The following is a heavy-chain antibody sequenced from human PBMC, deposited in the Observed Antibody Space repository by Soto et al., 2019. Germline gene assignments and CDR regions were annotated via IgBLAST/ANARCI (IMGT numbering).Heavy chain of an antibody. CDR1: KFTFSDYG. J-gene: IGHJ4*02. Sequence: QVQLVESGGGVVQPGRSLRLSCVVSKFTFSDYGMHWIRQAPDKGLEWLGTIWYDGSKKIYGDSVRGRFTIFRDKSKNTLYLQMNSLRVEDTAVYYCVRDTYDTSADYWGRGSLVIVSS. CDR3: VRDTYDTSADY. V-gene: IGHV3-33*01. CDR2: IWYDGSKK. D-gene: IGHD3-22*01.